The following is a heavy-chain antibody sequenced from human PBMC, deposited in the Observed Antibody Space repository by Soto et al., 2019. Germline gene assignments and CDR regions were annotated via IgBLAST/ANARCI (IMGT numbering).Heavy chain of an antibody. CDR3: ARTFRITMIVVLFDP. V-gene: IGHV4-59*01. Sequence: QVQLQESVPGLVKPSETLSLTCTVSGGSISSYYWSWIRQPPGKGLEWIGYIYYSGSTNYNPSLKSRVTIAVDTSKNQFPLKLSSVTAADPAVYYCARTFRITMIVVLFDPWGQGTLLTVSS. D-gene: IGHD3-22*01. CDR1: GGSISSYY. CDR2: IYYSGST. J-gene: IGHJ5*02.